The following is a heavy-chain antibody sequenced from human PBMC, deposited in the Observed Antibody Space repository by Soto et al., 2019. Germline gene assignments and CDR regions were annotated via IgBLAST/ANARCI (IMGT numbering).Heavy chain of an antibody. CDR3: ARREHSVHCFDS. J-gene: IGHJ4*02. Sequence: PSQTLSLTCAISGDSVSTNSAAWIWIRQSPSRGLEWLGRTYYRSKWYNDYAVSVKSRMTINQDTSKNQFSLQLNSVTPEDTAVYYCARREHSVHCFDSWGQGTLVTVSS. D-gene: IGHD2-8*01. CDR2: TYYRSKWYN. V-gene: IGHV6-1*01. CDR1: GDSVSTNSAA.